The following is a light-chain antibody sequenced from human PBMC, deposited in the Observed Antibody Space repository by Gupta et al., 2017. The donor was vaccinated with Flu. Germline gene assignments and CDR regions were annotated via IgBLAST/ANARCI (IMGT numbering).Light chain of an antibody. CDR3: CSNAPFSTWA. V-gene: IGLV2-23*01. Sequence: QSALTQPASVSGSPGQSITISCTGISSDIGTYKLVSWYQHRPGEAPRLMIHEGSKRPSGVSDRFSGSKSGNTASLTISGLQAEDEADYYCCSNAPFSTWAFGGGTKVTVL. CDR2: EGS. J-gene: IGLJ3*02. CDR1: SSDIGTYKL.